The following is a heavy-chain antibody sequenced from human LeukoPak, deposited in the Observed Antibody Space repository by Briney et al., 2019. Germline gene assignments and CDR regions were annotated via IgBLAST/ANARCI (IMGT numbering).Heavy chain of an antibody. CDR3: ARGLDYDILTGYYRDWYFDL. V-gene: IGHV4-39*07. Sequence: SETLSLTCTVSGGSISSSSYYWSWIRQPPGKGLEWIGSIYYSGSTYYNPSLKSRVTISVDTSKNQFSLKLSSVTAADTAVYYCARGLDYDILTGYYRDWYFDLWGRGALVTVSS. D-gene: IGHD3-9*01. J-gene: IGHJ2*01. CDR1: GGSISSSSYY. CDR2: IYYSGST.